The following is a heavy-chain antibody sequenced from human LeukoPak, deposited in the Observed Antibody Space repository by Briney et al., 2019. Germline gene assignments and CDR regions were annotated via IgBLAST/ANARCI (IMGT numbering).Heavy chain of an antibody. D-gene: IGHD4-17*01. V-gene: IGHV3-30*18. Sequence: SCKASGGTFSSYGMHWVRQAPGKGLEWVAVISYDGSNKYYADSVKGRFTISRDNSKNTLYLQMNSLRAEDTAVYYCAKEMTTVTTGAYDAFDIWGQGTMVTVSS. CDR2: ISYDGSNK. CDR3: AKEMTTVTTGAYDAFDI. CDR1: GGTFSSYG. J-gene: IGHJ3*02.